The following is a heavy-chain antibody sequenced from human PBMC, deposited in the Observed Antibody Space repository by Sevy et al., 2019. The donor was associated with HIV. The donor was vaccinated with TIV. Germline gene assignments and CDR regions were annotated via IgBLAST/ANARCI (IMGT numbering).Heavy chain of an antibody. J-gene: IGHJ4*02. CDR1: GYTFTNYA. CDR2: INLGNGNT. CDR3: ARGEFCSGSSCYSEFFDY. V-gene: IGHV1-3*01. D-gene: IGHD2-15*01. Sequence: ASVKVSCKASGYTFTNYAIHWVRQAPGQKLEWMGRINLGNGNTLSQKFQDRATFTRDTSASTAYMQLSSLRSEDTAVYYCARGEFCSGSSCYSEFFDYWGQGALVTVSS.